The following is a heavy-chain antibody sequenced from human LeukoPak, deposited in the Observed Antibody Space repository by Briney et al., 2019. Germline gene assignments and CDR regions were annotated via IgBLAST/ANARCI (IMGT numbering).Heavy chain of an antibody. CDR2: ISSSSKNI. J-gene: IGHJ4*02. CDR3: ATDTYYYHSSGDRDY. Sequence: GGSLRLSCAASGFTFTSYNMNWVRQAPGKGLEWVSYISSSSKNIYYADSVKGRFTISRDNAKNSLYLHLNSLRAEDTAIYYCATDTYYYHSSGDRDYWGQGTLVTVSS. V-gene: IGHV3-48*01. D-gene: IGHD3-22*01. CDR1: GFTFTSYN.